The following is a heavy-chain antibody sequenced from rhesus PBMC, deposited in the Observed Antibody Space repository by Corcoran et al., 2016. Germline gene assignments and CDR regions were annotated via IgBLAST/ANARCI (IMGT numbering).Heavy chain of an antibody. CDR3: AKDRDAFDF. CDR1: GFTFSSYG. V-gene: IGHV3S5*01. Sequence: EVQLVESGGGLVQPGGSLRLSCAASGFTFSSYGMSWVRQAPGKGLEWVSSISNGGGSTYYVDSFEGRFTNTRDNSKNTLSLQMNSLRAEDTAVYYCAKDRDAFDFWGQGLRVTVSS. CDR2: ISNGGGST. J-gene: IGHJ3*01.